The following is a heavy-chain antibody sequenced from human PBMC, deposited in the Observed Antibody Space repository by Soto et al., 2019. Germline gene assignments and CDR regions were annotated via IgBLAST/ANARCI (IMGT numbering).Heavy chain of an antibody. CDR3: ARDFAYFDS. CDR1: GGSFKGGSYS. D-gene: IGHD3-3*01. CDR2: VYHTGRT. J-gene: IGHJ4*02. V-gene: IGHV4-61*01. Sequence: PSETLSLTCTVSGGSFKGGSYSWSWIRQPPGKGLEWIGYVYHTGRTSYNPSLKSRVSISMDTSKNQFSLNLDPVTAADTAVYFCARDFAYFDSWGQGTLVTVSS.